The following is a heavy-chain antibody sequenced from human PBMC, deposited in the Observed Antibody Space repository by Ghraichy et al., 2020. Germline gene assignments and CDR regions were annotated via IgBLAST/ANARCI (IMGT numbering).Heavy chain of an antibody. CDR1: GLTFSGYA. CDR3: AKDPNGDYVGAFDS. J-gene: IGHJ3*01. Sequence: GGSLRLSCAASGLTFSGYAMTWVRQAPGKGLEWVSSISGPGGATQYADSVKGRFTISRDNSKNTLYLQMNSLRDEDMAVYYCAKDPNGDYVGAFDSWGQGTMVTISS. CDR2: ISGPGGAT. D-gene: IGHD4-17*01. V-gene: IGHV3-23*01.